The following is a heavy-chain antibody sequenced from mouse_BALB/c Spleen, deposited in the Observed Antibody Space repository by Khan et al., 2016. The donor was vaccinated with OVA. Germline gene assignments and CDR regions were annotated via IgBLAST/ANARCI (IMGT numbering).Heavy chain of an antibody. D-gene: IGHD1-3*01. CDR3: VRGSGESRFAY. CDR1: GYTFTDFV. J-gene: IGHJ3*01. V-gene: IGHV1S137*01. Sequence: QVQLKESGAELVRPGVSVKISCKGSGYTFTDFVMHWVKQSHAKSLEWIGVISTYYGETTHNQKFKGKATMTVDKSSSTAFMELARLTAEDASIYYWVRGSGESRFAYWGQGTLVTVSA. CDR2: ISTYYGET.